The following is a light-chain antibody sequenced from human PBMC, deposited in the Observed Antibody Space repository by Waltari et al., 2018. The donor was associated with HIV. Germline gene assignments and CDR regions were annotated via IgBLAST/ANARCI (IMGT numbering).Light chain of an antibody. CDR2: EAS. CDR1: SSDIGGYLN. V-gene: IGLV2-14*01. J-gene: IGLJ2*01. Sequence: QSALTQPASVSGSPGQSITISCTGTSSDIGGYLNFSWYQQHSGNAPKLMIYEASSRPSGVSDRFSGSKSGNTASLTISGLQAEDEADYYCVSYTSSSTLILGGGTKVTVL. CDR3: VSYTSSSTLI.